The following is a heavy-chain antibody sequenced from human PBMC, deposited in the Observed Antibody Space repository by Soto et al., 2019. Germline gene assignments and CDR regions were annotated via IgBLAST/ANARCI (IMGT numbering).Heavy chain of an antibody. V-gene: IGHV3-7*01. D-gene: IGHD2-21*02. J-gene: IGHJ4*02. CDR2: IKPDGSGE. CDR3: AKLLNGVTALDY. Sequence: GGSLRLSCTASGITLSRDWMTWVRQAPGKGLEWMASIKPDGSGEYYLDSVKGRFTISRDNTKNSLYLQANSLRAEDTAMYFCAKLLNGVTALDYWGQGTLVTVSS. CDR1: GITLSRDW.